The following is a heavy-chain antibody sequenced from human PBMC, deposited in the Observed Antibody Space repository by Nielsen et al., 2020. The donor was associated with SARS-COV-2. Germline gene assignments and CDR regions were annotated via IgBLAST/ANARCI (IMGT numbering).Heavy chain of an antibody. CDR1: GFTFSSYW. J-gene: IGHJ1*01. D-gene: IGHD6-13*01. V-gene: IGHV3-74*01. Sequence: GESLKISCAASGFTFSSYWMHWVRQAPGKGLVWVSRINSDGSSTSYADSVKGRFTISRDNAKNTLYLQMNSLRAEDTAIYYCASGPPAWFSSSRQGYFQHWGQGTPVTVSS. CDR2: INSDGSST. CDR3: ASGPPAWFSSSRQGYFQH.